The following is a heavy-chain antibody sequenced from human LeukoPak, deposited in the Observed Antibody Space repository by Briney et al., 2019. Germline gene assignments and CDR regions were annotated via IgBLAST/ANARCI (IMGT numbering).Heavy chain of an antibody. Sequence: ASVTVSCKASGYTFTGYYMHWVRQAPGQGLEWMGRINPNSGGTNYAQKFQGRVTMTRDTSISTAYMELSRLRSDDTAVYYCACLYYDSSGYHDLFDYWGQGTLVTVSS. J-gene: IGHJ4*02. CDR3: ACLYYDSSGYHDLFDY. CDR2: INPNSGGT. V-gene: IGHV1-2*06. D-gene: IGHD3-22*01. CDR1: GYTFTGYY.